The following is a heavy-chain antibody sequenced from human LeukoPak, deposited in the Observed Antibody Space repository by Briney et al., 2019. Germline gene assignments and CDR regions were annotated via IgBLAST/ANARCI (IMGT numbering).Heavy chain of an antibody. CDR2: INPNSGGT. CDR3: ARVREQWLVYDAFDI. D-gene: IGHD6-19*01. V-gene: IGHV1-2*02. Sequence: ASVKVSCKASGYTFTANYIHWVRQAPGQGLEWMGWINPNSGGTNYAQKFQGRVTMTRDTSISTAYMELSRLRSDDTAVYYCARVREQWLVYDAFDIWGQGTMVTVSS. CDR1: GYTFTANY. J-gene: IGHJ3*02.